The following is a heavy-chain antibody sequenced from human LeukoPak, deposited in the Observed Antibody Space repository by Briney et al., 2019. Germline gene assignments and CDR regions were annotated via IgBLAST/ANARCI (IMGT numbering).Heavy chain of an antibody. J-gene: IGHJ4*02. D-gene: IGHD5-18*01. Sequence: SETLSLTCTVSGGPISSYYWSWIRQPPGKGLEWIGYIYYSGSTNYNPSLKSRVTISVDTSKNQFSLKLSSVTAAGTAVYYCARGGYSYVYYFDYWGQGTLVTVSS. CDR1: GGPISSYY. V-gene: IGHV4-59*01. CDR2: IYYSGST. CDR3: ARGGYSYVYYFDY.